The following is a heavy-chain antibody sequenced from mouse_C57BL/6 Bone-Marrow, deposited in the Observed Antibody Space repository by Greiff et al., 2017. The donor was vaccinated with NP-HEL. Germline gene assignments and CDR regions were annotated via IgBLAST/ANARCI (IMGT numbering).Heavy chain of an antibody. CDR3: ARTRGFWDY. CDR1: GYTFTSYW. V-gene: IGHV1-59*01. J-gene: IGHJ2*01. CDR2: IDPSAGCT. Sequence: VQLQQPGAELVRPGTSVKLSCKASGYTFTSYWMHWVKQRPGQGLEWIGVIDPSAGCTNYNQKFKGKATLTVDTSSSTAYMQLSSLTSEDYAVYYCARTRGFWDYWGQGTTLTVSS.